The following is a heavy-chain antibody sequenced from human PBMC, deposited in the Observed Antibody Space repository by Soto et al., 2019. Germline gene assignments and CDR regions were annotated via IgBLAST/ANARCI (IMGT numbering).Heavy chain of an antibody. CDR2: IYYSGST. CDR1: GGSISSSSYY. V-gene: IGHV4-39*01. Sequence: SETLSLTCTVSGGSISSSSYYWGWIRQPPGKGLEWIGSIYYSGSTYYNPSLKSRVTISVDTSKNQFSLKLSSVTAADTAVYYCARRITVTTYGFDYSGQGTLVTVSS. D-gene: IGHD4-17*01. CDR3: ARRITVTTYGFDY. J-gene: IGHJ4*02.